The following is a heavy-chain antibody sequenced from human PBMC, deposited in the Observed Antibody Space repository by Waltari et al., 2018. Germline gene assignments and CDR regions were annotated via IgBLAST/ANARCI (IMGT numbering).Heavy chain of an antibody. V-gene: IGHV3-23*04. CDR3: AKEGGKGSGSYGPILVNPNYYYMDV. CDR1: GFTFSSYA. D-gene: IGHD3-10*01. Sequence: EVQLVESGGGLVQPGGSLRLSCAASGFTFSSYAMSWVRQAPGNGLEWVSAISGSGGSTYYADSVKGRFTISRDNSKNTLYLQMNSLRAEDTAVYYCAKEGGKGSGSYGPILVNPNYYYMDVWGKGTTVTVSS. CDR2: ISGSGGST. J-gene: IGHJ6*03.